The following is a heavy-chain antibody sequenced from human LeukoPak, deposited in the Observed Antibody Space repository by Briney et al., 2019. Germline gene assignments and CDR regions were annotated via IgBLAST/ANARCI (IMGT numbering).Heavy chain of an antibody. CDR2: IGYDGSNK. CDR3: ARDRPEYYYDSSGYYSDFDY. V-gene: IGHV3-33*01. CDR1: GFTFSSYG. Sequence: GGSLRLSWAASGFTFSSYGMHWVRQAPGKGREWVAVIGYDGSNKYYADSVKGRFTISRDNSKNTLYLQMNSLRAEDTAVYYCARDRPEYYYDSSGYYSDFDYWGQGTLVTVSS. D-gene: IGHD3-22*01. J-gene: IGHJ4*02.